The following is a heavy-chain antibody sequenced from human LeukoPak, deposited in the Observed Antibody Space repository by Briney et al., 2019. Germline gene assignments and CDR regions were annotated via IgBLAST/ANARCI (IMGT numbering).Heavy chain of an antibody. CDR3: AGALYSSSPPPDY. D-gene: IGHD6-6*01. Sequence: ASVKVSCKASGYTFTGYYMHWVRQAPGQGLEWMGWINPNSGGTNYAQKFQGRVTMTRDTSISTAYMELSRLRSDDTAVYYCAGALYSSSPPPDYWGQGTLVTVSS. CDR2: INPNSGGT. CDR1: GYTFTGYY. V-gene: IGHV1-2*02. J-gene: IGHJ4*02.